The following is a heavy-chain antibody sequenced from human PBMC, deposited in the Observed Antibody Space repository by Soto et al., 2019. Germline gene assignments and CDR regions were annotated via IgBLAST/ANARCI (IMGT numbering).Heavy chain of an antibody. D-gene: IGHD6-19*01. CDR1: GGSISRYY. Sequence: QVQLQASGPGLVKPSETLSLTCTVSGGSISRYYWSWIRQPPGQGLEWIGYIYYSGSPNYNPSLKSRVTISVDTSKNQFSLKLSSVTAADTAVYYCARQGSGWYEYYFDYWGQGTLVTVSS. CDR3: ARQGSGWYEYYFDY. V-gene: IGHV4-59*08. CDR2: IYYSGSP. J-gene: IGHJ4*02.